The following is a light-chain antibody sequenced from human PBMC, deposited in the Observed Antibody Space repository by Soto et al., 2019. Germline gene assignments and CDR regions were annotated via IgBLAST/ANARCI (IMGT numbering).Light chain of an antibody. CDR1: QSVSGR. Sequence: EILMTQSPATLSVSPGERATLSCRASQSVSGRLAWYQQKRGQAPRLLIYAASTRATGIPARFSGSGSGTAFTLTISSLQSEYFAIYYCQNYGSPVTFGGGTKVDIK. CDR3: QNYGSPVT. J-gene: IGKJ4*01. CDR2: AAS. V-gene: IGKV3-15*01.